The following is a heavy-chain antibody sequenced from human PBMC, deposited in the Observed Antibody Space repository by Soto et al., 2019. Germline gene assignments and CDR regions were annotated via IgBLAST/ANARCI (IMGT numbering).Heavy chain of an antibody. J-gene: IGHJ4*02. CDR3: EVTTGY. Sequence: QVQVVQSRAEVKKPGASVQVSCKTSGYTFTDYDINWVRQATGQGLEWMGWVSPGNGNAGDAPQFQGRVTMTSDTSIRTVYMELSSMTSEDTAVYFCEVTTGYWGQGTKVTVSS. CDR1: GYTFTDYD. D-gene: IGHD2-21*02. CDR2: VSPGNGNA. V-gene: IGHV1-8*01.